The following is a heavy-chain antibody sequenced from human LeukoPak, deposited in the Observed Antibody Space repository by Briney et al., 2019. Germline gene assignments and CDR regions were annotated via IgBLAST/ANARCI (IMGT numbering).Heavy chain of an antibody. J-gene: IGHJ4*02. CDR2: IYYSGST. CDR3: ARDWDDYVWGSYRSPYFDY. V-gene: IGHV4-39*02. CDR1: GGSISSSSYY. Sequence: SETLSLTCTVSGGSISSSSYYWGWIRQPPGKGLEWIGSIYYSGSTYYNPSLKSRITISVDTSKNQFSLKLSSVTAADTAVYYCARDWDDYVWGSYRSPYFDYWGQGTLVTVSS. D-gene: IGHD3-16*02.